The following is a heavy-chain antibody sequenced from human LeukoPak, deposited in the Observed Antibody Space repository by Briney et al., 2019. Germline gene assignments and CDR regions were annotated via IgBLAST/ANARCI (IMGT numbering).Heavy chain of an antibody. D-gene: IGHD1-7*01. CDR3: ATRGITGTTSLSY. J-gene: IGHJ4*02. CDR1: GYTLPELS. Sequence: ASVKVSCKVSGYTLPELSMHWVGQATGKGLEWMGGFDPEDGETIYAQKFHGRVTMTEDTSTDTAYMELSSLRSEDTAVYYCATRGITGTTSLSYWGQGTLVTVSS. V-gene: IGHV1-24*01. CDR2: FDPEDGET.